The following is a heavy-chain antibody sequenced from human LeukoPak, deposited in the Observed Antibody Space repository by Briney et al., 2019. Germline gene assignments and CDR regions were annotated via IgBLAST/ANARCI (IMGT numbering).Heavy chain of an antibody. CDR1: GYTFTSYD. Sequence: ASVKVSCKASGYTFTSYDINWVRQATGQGLEWMGWMNPNSGNTGYAQKFQGRVTMTRNTSISTAYMELSSLRSEDTAVYYCATAASAVAGTWDHFDYWGQGTLVTVSS. J-gene: IGHJ4*02. V-gene: IGHV1-8*01. CDR2: MNPNSGNT. CDR3: ATAASAVAGTWDHFDY. D-gene: IGHD6-19*01.